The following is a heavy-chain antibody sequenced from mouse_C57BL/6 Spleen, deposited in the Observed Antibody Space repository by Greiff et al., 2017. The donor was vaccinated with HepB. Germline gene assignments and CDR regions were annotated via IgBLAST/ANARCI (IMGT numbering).Heavy chain of an antibody. CDR3: ARRVMVTTDWYFDV. D-gene: IGHD2-2*01. CDR2: INPNYGTT. Sequence: EVKLMESGPELVKPGASVKISCKASGYSFTDYNMNWVKQSNGKSLEWIGVINPNYGTTSYNQKFKGKATLTVDQSSSTAYMQLNSLTSEDSAVYYCARRVMVTTDWYFDVWGTGTTVTVSS. V-gene: IGHV1-39*01. CDR1: GYSFTDYN. J-gene: IGHJ1*03.